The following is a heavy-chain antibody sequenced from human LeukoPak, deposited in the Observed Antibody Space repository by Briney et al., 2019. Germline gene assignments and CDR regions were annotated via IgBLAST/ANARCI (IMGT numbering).Heavy chain of an antibody. CDR2: IRSKANIYAT. Sequence: GGSRRLSCAASGFTFSGSAMHWVRQASGKGLEWVGRIRSKANIYATAYAASVKGRFTISRDDSKNTTYLQMNSLKTEDTAVYYCAKGAQQWLPQTYFDYWGPGTLVTVSS. V-gene: IGHV3-73*01. J-gene: IGHJ4*02. CDR1: GFTFSGSA. CDR3: AKGAQQWLPQTYFDY. D-gene: IGHD6-19*01.